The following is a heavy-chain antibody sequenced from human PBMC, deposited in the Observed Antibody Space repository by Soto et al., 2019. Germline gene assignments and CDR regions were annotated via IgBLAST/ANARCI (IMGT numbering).Heavy chain of an antibody. D-gene: IGHD2-21*02. J-gene: IGHJ4*02. Sequence: VQLVQSGAEVKKPGSSVKVSCKASGGTFSNYPFIWVRQAPGQGLDWMGGIIPIFGTTDYGQRFQGRVTITADETTNTAYMELSSLRSDYTAVYYCARGLYCGGGCYSHFDYWGQGTLVTASS. CDR2: IIPIFGTT. V-gene: IGHV1-69*01. CDR3: ARGLYCGGGCYSHFDY. CDR1: GGTFSNYP.